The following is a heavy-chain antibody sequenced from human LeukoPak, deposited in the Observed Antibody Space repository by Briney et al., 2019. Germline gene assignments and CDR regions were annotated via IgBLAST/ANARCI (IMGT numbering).Heavy chain of an antibody. Sequence: GGSLRLSCAASGFTFSSYAMHWVRQAPGKGLEWVAVISYDGSNKYYADSVKGRFTISRDNSKNTLYLQMNSLRAEGTAVYYCARDRYHAGSGGYYKPYGMDVWGQGTTVTVSS. CDR3: ARDRYHAGSGGYYKPYGMDV. V-gene: IGHV3-30*04. D-gene: IGHD3-10*01. CDR2: ISYDGSNK. CDR1: GFTFSSYA. J-gene: IGHJ6*02.